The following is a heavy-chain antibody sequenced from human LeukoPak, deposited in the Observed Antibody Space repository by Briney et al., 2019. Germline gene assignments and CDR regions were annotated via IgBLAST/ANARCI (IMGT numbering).Heavy chain of an antibody. D-gene: IGHD3-16*02. V-gene: IGHV1-8*01. CDR3: VRASLPGGLVGYYFAS. J-gene: IGHJ4*02. CDR1: GYSFSSHD. Sequence: ASVKVSCKASGYSFSSHDINWVRQATGQGLEWMGWMNPKSGNTDHAQKFQGRVTMSRNTSISVAYLELSSLRSEDTAVYFCVRASLPGGLVGYYFASWAQGPPATV. CDR2: MNPKSGNT.